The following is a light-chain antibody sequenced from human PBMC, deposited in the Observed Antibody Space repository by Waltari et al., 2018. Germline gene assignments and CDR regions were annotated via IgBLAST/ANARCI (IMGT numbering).Light chain of an antibody. V-gene: IGKV1-39*01. CDR1: QSISSF. J-gene: IGKJ1*01. CDR2: GAS. Sequence: DIQMTQSPSSLSASVGDRVTITCRASQSISSFLSWYQQKPGEAPSLLSYGASTLQSGAPSRFSGSASGTDFTLTISSLQPEDFATYYCQQSYITPRTFGPGTKVEIK. CDR3: QQSYITPRT.